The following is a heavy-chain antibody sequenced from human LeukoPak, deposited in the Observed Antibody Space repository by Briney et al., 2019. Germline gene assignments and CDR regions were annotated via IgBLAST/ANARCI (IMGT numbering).Heavy chain of an antibody. CDR1: GFGFSTSW. J-gene: IGHJ6*02. D-gene: IGHD2/OR15-2a*01. CDR3: TSLSNSYGMDV. V-gene: IGHV3-7*01. CDR2: IKQDGSEK. Sequence: GGSLRLSCAASGFGFSTSWMSWVRQAPGKGLEWVANIKQDGSEKYYVDSVKGRFTISRDNAKNSVYLQMNSLRDEDTAVYYGTSLSNSYGMDVWGQGTTATVSS.